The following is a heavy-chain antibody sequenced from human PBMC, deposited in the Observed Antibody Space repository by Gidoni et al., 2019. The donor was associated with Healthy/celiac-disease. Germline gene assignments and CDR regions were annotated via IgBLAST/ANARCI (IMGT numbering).Heavy chain of an antibody. CDR3: ARETNYGDYPGLGRYYGMDV. Sequence: QVQLQESGPGLVKPSETLSLTCTGSGGSVSSGSYYWSWIRQRPGKRLEWIGYIYDSGSTNYNPSLKSRVTISVDTAKNQFALKRSSVTAADTAVYYCARETNYGDYPGLGRYYGMDVWGQGTTVTVSS. CDR1: GGSVSSGSYY. CDR2: IYDSGST. V-gene: IGHV4-61*01. D-gene: IGHD4-17*01. J-gene: IGHJ6*02.